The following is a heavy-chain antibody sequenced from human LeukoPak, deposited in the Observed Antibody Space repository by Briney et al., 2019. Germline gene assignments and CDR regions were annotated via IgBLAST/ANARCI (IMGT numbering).Heavy chain of an antibody. Sequence: AASVKVSCKASGYTFTSYGISWVRQAPGQGLEWMGWISAYNGNTNYAQKLQGRVTMTTDTSTSTAYMGLRSLRSDDTAVYYCARVVDYDFWSGYTTLGYWGQGTLVTVSS. CDR1: GYTFTSYG. V-gene: IGHV1-18*01. J-gene: IGHJ4*02. D-gene: IGHD3-3*01. CDR3: ARVVDYDFWSGYTTLGY. CDR2: ISAYNGNT.